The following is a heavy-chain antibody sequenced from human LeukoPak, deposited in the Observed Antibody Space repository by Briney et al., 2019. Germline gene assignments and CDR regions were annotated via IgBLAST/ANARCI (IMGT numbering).Heavy chain of an antibody. CDR1: GFTFSSYA. J-gene: IGHJ4*02. CDR2: ISSNGGST. V-gene: IGHV3-64D*09. Sequence: PGGSLRLSCSASGFTFSSYAMHWVRQAPGKGLEYVSAISSNGGSTYYADSVKGRFTISRDNSKNTLYLQMSSLRAEDTAVYYCVKNGQYYYGSGSYYNPPGYFDYWGQGTLVTVSS. CDR3: VKNGQYYYGSGSYYNPPGYFDY. D-gene: IGHD3-10*01.